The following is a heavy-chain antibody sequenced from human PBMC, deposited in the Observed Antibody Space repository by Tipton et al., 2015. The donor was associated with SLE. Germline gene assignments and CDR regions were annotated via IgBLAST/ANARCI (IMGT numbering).Heavy chain of an antibody. CDR1: GYSLTSYY. CDR3: ARENKDYYDAGGSHYGGFDP. Sequence: QSGAEVKKPGASVKVSCKASGYSLTSYYMHWVRQAPGQGLEWMGIINPSSGSPSYAQRFQGRITMTRDKSTSTVYMELSSLRSDDTAVYYCARENKDYYDAGGSHYGGFDPWGQGTLVTVSS. J-gene: IGHJ5*02. V-gene: IGHV1-46*01. CDR2: INPSSGSP. D-gene: IGHD3-22*01.